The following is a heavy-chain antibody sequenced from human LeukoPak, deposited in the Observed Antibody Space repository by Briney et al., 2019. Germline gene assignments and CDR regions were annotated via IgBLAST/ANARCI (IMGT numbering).Heavy chain of an antibody. Sequence: GASVKVSCKASGYTFTGYYMHWVRQATGQGLEWMGWMNPNSGNTGYAQKFQGRVTMTRNTSISTAYMELSSLRSEDTAVYYCASGSDAFDIWGQGTMVTVSS. V-gene: IGHV1-8*02. CDR2: MNPNSGNT. J-gene: IGHJ3*02. CDR3: ASGSDAFDI. CDR1: GYTFTGYY.